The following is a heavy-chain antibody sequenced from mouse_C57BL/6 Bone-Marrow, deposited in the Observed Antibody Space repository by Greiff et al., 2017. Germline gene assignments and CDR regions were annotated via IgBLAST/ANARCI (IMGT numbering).Heavy chain of an antibody. Sequence: QVQLQQSGAELVRPGASVTLSCKASGYTFTDYEMNWVKQTPVHGLEWIGAIDPETGGTAYNQKFKGKAILTADKSSSTAYMELRSLTAEDAAVYYCTRENYGSGYWYFDVWGKGTTVTVSS. D-gene: IGHD1-1*01. CDR3: TRENYGSGYWYFDV. J-gene: IGHJ1*03. CDR1: GYTFTDYE. V-gene: IGHV1-15*01. CDR2: IDPETGGT.